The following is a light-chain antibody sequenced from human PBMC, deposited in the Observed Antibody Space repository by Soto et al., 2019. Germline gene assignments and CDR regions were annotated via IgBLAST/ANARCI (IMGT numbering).Light chain of an antibody. CDR1: SSDVGSYNY. CDR2: DVS. Sequence: QSALTQPASVSGSPGQSITISCTGTSSDVGSYNYVSWYQQLPGKAPKLIIYDVSNRPSGVSDRFSGSKSGNTASLTISVLQAEDEADYSCSSYTSSNTPHVLFGGGTKLTVL. V-gene: IGLV2-14*03. J-gene: IGLJ2*01. CDR3: SSYTSSNTPHVL.